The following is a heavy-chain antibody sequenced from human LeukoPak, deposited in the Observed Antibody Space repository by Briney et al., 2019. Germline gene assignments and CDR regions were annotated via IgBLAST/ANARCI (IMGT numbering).Heavy chain of an antibody. CDR1: GGSISSYY. CDR3: ARAVLRLGTINDAFDI. D-gene: IGHD3-3*01. J-gene: IGHJ3*02. Sequence: PSETLSLTCTVSGGSISSYYWSWIRQPPGKGLEWIGYIYYSGSTNYNPSLKSRVTISVDTSKNQFSLKLSSVTAADTAVYYCARAVLRLGTINDAFDIWGQGTMVTVSS. CDR2: IYYSGST. V-gene: IGHV4-59*08.